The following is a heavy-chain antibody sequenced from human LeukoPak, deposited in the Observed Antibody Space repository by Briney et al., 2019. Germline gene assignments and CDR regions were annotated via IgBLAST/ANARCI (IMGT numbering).Heavy chain of an antibody. J-gene: IGHJ4*02. D-gene: IGHD3-3*01. CDR2: ISAYNGNT. CDR3: ARSRQNYDFWSGYFTIFDY. Sequence: ASVKVSCKASCYTFTSYGISWVRQAPGQGLEWMGWISAYNGNTNYAQKLQGRVTMTTDTSTSTAYMELRSLRSDDTAVYYCARSRQNYDFWSGYFTIFDYWGQGTLVTVSS. V-gene: IGHV1-18*01. CDR1: CYTFTSYG.